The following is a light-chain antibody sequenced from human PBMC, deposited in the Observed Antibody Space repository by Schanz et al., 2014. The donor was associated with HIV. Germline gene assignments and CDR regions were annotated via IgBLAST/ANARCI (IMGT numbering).Light chain of an antibody. CDR3: SSYTSSSTWV. Sequence: QSALTQPPSASGSPGQSVTISCTGTSGDVGSYNYVSWYQQHPGKAPKLMIYEVSNRPSGVPDRFSGSKSGNTASLTISGLQAEDEADYYCSSYTSSSTWVFGGGTKLTVL. CDR2: EVS. J-gene: IGLJ3*02. V-gene: IGLV2-18*02. CDR1: SGDVGSYNY.